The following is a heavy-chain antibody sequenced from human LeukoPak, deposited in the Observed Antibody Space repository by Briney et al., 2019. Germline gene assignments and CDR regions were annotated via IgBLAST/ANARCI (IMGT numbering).Heavy chain of an antibody. Sequence: PSQTLSLTCTVSGGSISSGGYYWSWIRQPPGKGLEWIGYIYHSGSTYYNPSLKSRVTISVDRSKNQFSLKLSSVTAADTAVYYCARDSCSSTSCSHAFDIRGQGTMVTVSS. CDR2: IYHSGST. V-gene: IGHV4-30-2*01. D-gene: IGHD2-2*01. J-gene: IGHJ3*02. CDR1: GGSISSGGYY. CDR3: ARDSCSSTSCSHAFDI.